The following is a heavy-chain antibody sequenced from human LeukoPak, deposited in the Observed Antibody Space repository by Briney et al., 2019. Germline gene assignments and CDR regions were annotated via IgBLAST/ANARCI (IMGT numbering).Heavy chain of an antibody. CDR2: IYSGGST. V-gene: IGHV3-53*01. Sequence: GGSLRLSCAASGFTFSDYYMSWIRQAPGKGLEWVSVIYSGGSTYYADSVKGRFTISRDNSKNTLYLQMNSLRAEDTAVYYCARTHPYYYYMDVWGKGTTVTVSS. J-gene: IGHJ6*03. CDR1: GFTFSDYY. CDR3: ARTHPYYYYMDV.